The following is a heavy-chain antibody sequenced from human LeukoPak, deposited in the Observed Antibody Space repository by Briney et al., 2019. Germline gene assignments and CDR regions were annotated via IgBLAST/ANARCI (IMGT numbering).Heavy chain of an antibody. V-gene: IGHV6-1*01. Sequence: SQTLSLTCAMSGDSVSSNSAAWNWIRQSPSRGLEWLGRTYYRSKWYNDYAVSVKSRITINPDTSKNQFSLQLNSVTPEDTAVYYCARGRYSGYDGYYYYGMDVWGQGTTVTVSS. CDR2: TYYRSKWYN. J-gene: IGHJ6*02. D-gene: IGHD5-12*01. CDR1: GDSVSSNSAA. CDR3: ARGRYSGYDGYYYYGMDV.